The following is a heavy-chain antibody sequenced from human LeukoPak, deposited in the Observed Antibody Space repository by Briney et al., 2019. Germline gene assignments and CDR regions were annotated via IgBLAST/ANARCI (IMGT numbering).Heavy chain of an antibody. CDR2: ISYHGRDK. V-gene: IGHV3-30*04. J-gene: IGHJ5*02. D-gene: IGHD3-22*01. CDR3: TKERGGGGRRINLMVGGYGP. Sequence: SGGSLRLSCAGSGFTSSGFAMHWVRQAPGKGLEWVAAISYHGRDKYYADAVSGRFTISRDNSKNTLHLEMNSLRTDDTAVYYCTKERGGGGRRINLMVGGYGPWGQGTQVTVSS. CDR1: GFTSSGFA.